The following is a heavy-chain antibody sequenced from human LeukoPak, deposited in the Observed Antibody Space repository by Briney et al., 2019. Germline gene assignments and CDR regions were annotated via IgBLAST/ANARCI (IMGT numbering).Heavy chain of an antibody. Sequence: PSETLSLTCAVSGYSISSTYFWGWVRQPPGKGLQWIGNIYYSGSTYYNPSLKSRVTISVDTSKNQFSLKLSSVTAADTAVYYCAREDGTTGTTAWFDPWGQGTLVTVSS. CDR3: AREDGTTGTTAWFDP. CDR2: IYYSGST. D-gene: IGHD1-1*01. J-gene: IGHJ5*02. V-gene: IGHV4-38-2*02. CDR1: GYSISSTYF.